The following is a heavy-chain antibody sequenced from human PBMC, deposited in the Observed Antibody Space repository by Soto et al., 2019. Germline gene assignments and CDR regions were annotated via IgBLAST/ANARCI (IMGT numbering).Heavy chain of an antibody. CDR2: IYYSGST. D-gene: IGHD2-15*01. CDR3: AVLGYCSGDSCYFGWFDP. CDR1: GGSISSGGYY. J-gene: IGHJ5*02. V-gene: IGHV4-31*03. Sequence: SSETLSLTCTVSGGSISSGGYYWSWIRQHPGKGLEWIGYIYYSGSTYYNPSLKSRVTISVDTSKNQFSLKLSSVTAADTAVYYCAVLGYCSGDSCYFGWFDPWGQGTLVTVSS.